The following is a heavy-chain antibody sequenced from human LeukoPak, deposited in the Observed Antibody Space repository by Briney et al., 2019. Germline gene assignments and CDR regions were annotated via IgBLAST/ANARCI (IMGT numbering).Heavy chain of an antibody. V-gene: IGHV1-2*02. CDR3: ARDESSGWYYFDY. CDR1: GYTFTGYY. CDR2: INPNSGGT. J-gene: IGHJ4*02. Sequence: ASVKVSCKASGYTFTGYYMHWVRQAPGQGLEWMGWINPNSGGTNYARKFQGRVTMTRDTSISTAYMELSRLRSDDTAVYYCARDESSGWYYFDYWGQGTLVTVSS. D-gene: IGHD6-19*01.